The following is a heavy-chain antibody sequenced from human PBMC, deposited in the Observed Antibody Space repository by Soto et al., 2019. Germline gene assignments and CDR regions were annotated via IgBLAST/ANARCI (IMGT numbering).Heavy chain of an antibody. J-gene: IGHJ4*02. CDR3: ARHYGDSV. V-gene: IGHV4-59*01. Sequence: QLQVQESGPGPVKPSETLSLTCTVSGGSITSYYWSWIRQPPGEGLEWIGYISHSGSTNYNPSLKSRVTISIDTSKNQFSLKLSSVTAADTAMYYCARHYGDSVWGQGTLVTVSS. D-gene: IGHD4-17*01. CDR1: GGSITSYY. CDR2: ISHSGST.